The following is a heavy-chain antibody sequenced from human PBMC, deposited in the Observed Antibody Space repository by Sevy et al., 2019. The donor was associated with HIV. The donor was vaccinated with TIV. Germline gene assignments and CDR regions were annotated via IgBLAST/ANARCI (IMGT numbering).Heavy chain of an antibody. Sequence: GGSLRLSCAVSGFSFDSYGMTWVRQAPGKGLEWVSAISGSGTRTYYADSVKGRFIISRDNSKNTLDLQMNSLRAEDKDIYFCGKGGGGHYDPDEIAYYFYYYNMDVWGKGTTVTVSS. CDR2: ISGSGTRT. CDR1: GFSFDSYG. CDR3: GKGGGGHYDPDEIAYYFYYYNMDV. D-gene: IGHD3-22*01. J-gene: IGHJ6*03. V-gene: IGHV3-23*01.